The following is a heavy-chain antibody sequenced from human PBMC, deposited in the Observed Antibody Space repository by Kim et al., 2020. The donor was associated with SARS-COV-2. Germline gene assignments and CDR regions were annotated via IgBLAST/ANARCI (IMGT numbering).Heavy chain of an antibody. J-gene: IGHJ4*02. CDR3: SRRATATYYFDD. Sequence: SETLSLTCIVSGHSISSGYYWGGIRQPPGKGLEWSGDIYHSGSTYYNPSLQSRVTISVDTSKNQFSLKLSSVTAADTAVYYCSRRATATYYFDDWGQGTLVPGPS. D-gene: IGHD2-15*01. CDR2: IYHSGST. CDR1: GHSISSGYY. V-gene: IGHV4-38-2*02.